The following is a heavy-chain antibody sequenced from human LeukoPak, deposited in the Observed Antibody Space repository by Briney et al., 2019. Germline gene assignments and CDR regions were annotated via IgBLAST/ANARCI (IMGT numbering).Heavy chain of an antibody. Sequence: GASVKVSCKASGYTFTSYYMHWVRQAPGQGLEWMGWINPNSGASNYAQKFQGRVTMTRDTSISTAYMELSSLRSDDTAVYYCAREAFTTVTTATDAFDFWGQGTMVTVSS. CDR2: INPNSGAS. J-gene: IGHJ3*01. CDR3: AREAFTTVTTATDAFDF. V-gene: IGHV1-2*02. CDR1: GYTFTSYY. D-gene: IGHD4-17*01.